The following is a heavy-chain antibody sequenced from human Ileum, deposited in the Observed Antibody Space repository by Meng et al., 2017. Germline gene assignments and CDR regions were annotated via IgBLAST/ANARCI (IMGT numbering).Heavy chain of an antibody. V-gene: IGHV4-4*02. CDR2: IYHSGST. J-gene: IGHJ4*02. CDR3: ARARDSSGWYLGHYFDY. D-gene: IGHD6-19*01. CDR1: GGSISSSNW. Sequence: SETLSLTCAVSGGSISSSNWCSWVRQPPGKGLEWIGEIYHSGSTNYNPPLKSRVTISVDKSKNQFSLKLSSVTAADTAVYYCARARDSSGWYLGHYFDYWGQGTLVTVSS.